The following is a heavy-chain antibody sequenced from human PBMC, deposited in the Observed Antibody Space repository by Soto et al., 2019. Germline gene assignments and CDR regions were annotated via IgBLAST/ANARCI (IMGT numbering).Heavy chain of an antibody. V-gene: IGHV1-2*02. D-gene: IGHD3-9*01. CDR1: GYTFTGYY. Sequence: GASVKVSCKASGYTFTGYYMHWVRQAPGQGLEWMGWINPNSGATIYAQKFQGRVTMTRDTSINTAFMALSRLRSDDTAFYYCAKDAYYDILPSYSRHGFDIWGQGTMVTVSS. CDR3: AKDAYYDILPSYSRHGFDI. CDR2: INPNSGAT. J-gene: IGHJ3*02.